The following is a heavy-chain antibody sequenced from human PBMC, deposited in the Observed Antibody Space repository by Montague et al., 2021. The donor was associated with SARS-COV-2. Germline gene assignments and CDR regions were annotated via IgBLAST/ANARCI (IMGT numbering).Heavy chain of an antibody. D-gene: IGHD5-18*01. J-gene: IGHJ4*02. Sequence: SETLSLTCTISGGSVSPYYWSWIRQPPGKGLEWIGYIHYRGTTNYNPSLERRVTMSLDTSENQFSLKLTSVTAAETAVYFCARGRDERGYSFGYYYFDLWGQGTLVTVSS. CDR2: IHYRGTT. CDR3: ARGRDERGYSFGYYYFDL. V-gene: IGHV4-59*02. CDR1: GGSVSPYY.